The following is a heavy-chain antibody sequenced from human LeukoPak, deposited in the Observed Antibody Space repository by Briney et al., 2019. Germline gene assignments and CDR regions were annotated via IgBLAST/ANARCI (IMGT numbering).Heavy chain of an antibody. CDR3: AKGSREWELLDAFDI. D-gene: IGHD1-26*01. Sequence: GGSLRLSCAASGFTFSSYGMTWVRQAPGKGLEWVSGISGSGSRTDYADSVKGRFTISRDNAKNTLYLQMNSFRAEDTAVYYCAKGSREWELLDAFDIWGQGTMVTVSS. CDR1: GFTFSSYG. V-gene: IGHV3-23*01. CDR2: ISGSGSRT. J-gene: IGHJ3*02.